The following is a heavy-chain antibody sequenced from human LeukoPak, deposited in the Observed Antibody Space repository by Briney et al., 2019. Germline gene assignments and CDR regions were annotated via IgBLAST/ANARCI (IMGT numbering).Heavy chain of an antibody. Sequence: PSETLSLTCTVSGGSISSGGYYWRWIRQHPGKGLEWIGYIYYSGSTYYNPSLKSRVTISVDTSKNQFSLKLSSVTAADTAVYYCARHMRSSGYHLGPPPGYFDLWGRGTLVTVSS. CDR1: GGSISSGGYY. V-gene: IGHV4-31*03. D-gene: IGHD3-22*01. CDR3: ARHMRSSGYHLGPPPGYFDL. CDR2: IYYSGST. J-gene: IGHJ2*01.